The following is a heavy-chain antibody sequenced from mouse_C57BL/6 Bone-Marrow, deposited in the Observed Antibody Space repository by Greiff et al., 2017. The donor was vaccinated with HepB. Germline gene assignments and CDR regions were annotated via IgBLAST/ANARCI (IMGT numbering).Heavy chain of an antibody. V-gene: IGHV1-19*01. CDR1: GYTFTDYY. D-gene: IGHD1-1*01. CDR2: INPYNGGT. J-gene: IGHJ2*01. CDR3: ARGGTVVHFDY. Sequence: DVKLQESGPVLVKPGASVKMSCKASGYTFTDYYMNWVKQSHGKSLEWIGVINPYNGGTSYNQKFKGKATLTVDKSSSTAYMELNSLTSEDSAVYYCARGGTVVHFDYWGQGTTLTVSS.